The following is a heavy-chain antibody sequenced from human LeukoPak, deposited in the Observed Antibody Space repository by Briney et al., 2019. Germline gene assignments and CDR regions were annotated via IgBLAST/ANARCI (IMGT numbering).Heavy chain of an antibody. V-gene: IGHV3-7*01. CDR2: INQDGRET. J-gene: IGHJ4*02. Sequence: GGSLRLFCAASGFTFSTYCMNWVRQTPGGGLGWMACINQDGRETYYVVSVRGRFTISRDKTKNSVCLEMNSLRAEDTAVYYCVRDLGHSRHYFEYWGQGALVTVSS. D-gene: IGHD7-27*01. CDR3: VRDLGHSRHYFEY. CDR1: GFTFSTYC.